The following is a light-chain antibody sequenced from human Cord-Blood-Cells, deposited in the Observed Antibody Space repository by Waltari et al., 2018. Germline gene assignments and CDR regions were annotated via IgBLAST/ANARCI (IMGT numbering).Light chain of an antibody. CDR2: DAS. J-gene: IGKJ1*01. CDR1: QSVSSY. V-gene: IGKV3-11*01. Sequence: EIVLTQSPATLSLSPGERATLSCRASQSVSSYLAWYQQKPGQAPRLLIDDASNRATGIPAGFSGRGSGTDFTLTISSLEPEDFAVYYCQQRSNWPPTFGQGTKVEIK. CDR3: QQRSNWPPT.